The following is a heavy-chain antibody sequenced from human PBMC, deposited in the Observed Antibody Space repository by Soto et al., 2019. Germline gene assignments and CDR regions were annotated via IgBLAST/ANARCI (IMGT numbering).Heavy chain of an antibody. Sequence: GASVKVSCKASGYTFTSYYMHWVRQAPGQGLEWMGIINPSGGSTSYAQKFQGRVTMTRDTSTSTVYMELSSLRSEDTAVYYCARGGGIVVVPAAMYGSGMDYYMDVWGKGTTVTVSS. CDR1: GYTFTSYY. D-gene: IGHD2-2*01. V-gene: IGHV1-46*03. J-gene: IGHJ6*03. CDR3: ARGGGIVVVPAAMYGSGMDYYMDV. CDR2: INPSGGST.